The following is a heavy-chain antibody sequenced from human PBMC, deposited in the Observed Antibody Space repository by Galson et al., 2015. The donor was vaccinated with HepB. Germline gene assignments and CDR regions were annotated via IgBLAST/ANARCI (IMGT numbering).Heavy chain of an antibody. CDR2: ISSSSSTI. CDR3: ARDGGFEFCGPAGRLDY. J-gene: IGHJ4*02. CDR1: GFTFSSYS. Sequence: SLRLSCAASGFTFSSYSMNWVRQAPGKGLEWVSYISSSSSTIYYADSVKGRFTISRDNAKNSLYLQMNSLRDEDTAVYYCARDGGFEFCGPAGRLDYWGQGTLVTVSS. V-gene: IGHV3-48*02. D-gene: IGHD3-3*01.